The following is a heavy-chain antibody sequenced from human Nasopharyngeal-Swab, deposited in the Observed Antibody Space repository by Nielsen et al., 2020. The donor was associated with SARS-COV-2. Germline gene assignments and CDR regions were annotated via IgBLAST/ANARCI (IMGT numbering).Heavy chain of an antibody. D-gene: IGHD6-6*01. CDR1: GGSFSGYY. Sequence: SETLSLTCAVYGGSFSGYYWSWIRQPPGKGLEWIGEINHSGSTNYNPSLKSRLTISVDTSKNQFSLRLRSVTAADTAVYYCTRGPGVARPWFTDYWGQGILVTVSS. V-gene: IGHV4-34*01. CDR3: TRGPGVARPWFTDY. CDR2: INHSGST. J-gene: IGHJ4*02.